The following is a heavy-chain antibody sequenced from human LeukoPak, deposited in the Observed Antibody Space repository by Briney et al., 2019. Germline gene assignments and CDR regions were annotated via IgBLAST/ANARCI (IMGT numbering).Heavy chain of an antibody. J-gene: IGHJ5*02. Sequence: NPGGSLRLSCAASGFTFSNAWMSWVRQAPGKGLEWVGRIKSKSDGGTTDYAAPVKGRFTISRDDSKNMLYLEINSLKSEDTAVYYCARELLWFGSNWFDPWGQGTLVTVSS. D-gene: IGHD3-10*01. V-gene: IGHV3-15*01. CDR3: ARELLWFGSNWFDP. CDR1: GFTFSNAW. CDR2: IKSKSDGGTT.